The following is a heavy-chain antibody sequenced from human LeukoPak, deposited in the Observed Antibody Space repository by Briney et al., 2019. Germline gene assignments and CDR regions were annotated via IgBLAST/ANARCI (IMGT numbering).Heavy chain of an antibody. CDR3: AKAELGVDTFFDY. CDR1: GFTFSDYA. V-gene: IGHV3-23*01. J-gene: IGHJ4*02. D-gene: IGHD3-3*01. Sequence: GGSLRLSCAASGFTFSDYALGWVRQAPGRGLEWVATLSGSGAGTYYSDSVQGRITISRDNSKRTLFLQMNSLRAEDTAFYYCAKAELGVDTFFDYWGQGTLVTVSS. CDR2: LSGSGAGT.